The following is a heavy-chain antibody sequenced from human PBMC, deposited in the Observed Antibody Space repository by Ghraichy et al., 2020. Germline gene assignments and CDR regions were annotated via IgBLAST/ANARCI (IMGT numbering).Heavy chain of an antibody. Sequence: SETLSLTCTVSGGSISSYYWSWIRQPAGKGLEWIGRIYTSGSTNYNPSLKSRVTMSVDTSKNQFSLKLSSVTAADTAVYYCARDCPPLPYSSGRGDWFDPWGQGTLVTVSS. CDR2: IYTSGST. CDR3: ARDCPPLPYSSGRGDWFDP. V-gene: IGHV4-4*07. D-gene: IGHD6-19*01. J-gene: IGHJ5*02. CDR1: GGSISSYY.